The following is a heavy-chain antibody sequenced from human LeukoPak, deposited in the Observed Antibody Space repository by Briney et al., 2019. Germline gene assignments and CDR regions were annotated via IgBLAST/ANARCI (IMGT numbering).Heavy chain of an antibody. CDR1: GGSISSSNYY. CDR2: IYYSGST. D-gene: IGHD6-19*01. Sequence: SETLSLTCTVSGGSISSSNYYWSWIRQPPGKGLEWIGNIYYSGSTYYKPSLKTRVTISVDTSKNQFSLKLTSVTAADTAVYYCARHASVDGNWPRPLDYWGQGSLVTLS. CDR3: ARHASVDGNWPRPLDY. J-gene: IGHJ4*02. V-gene: IGHV4-39*01.